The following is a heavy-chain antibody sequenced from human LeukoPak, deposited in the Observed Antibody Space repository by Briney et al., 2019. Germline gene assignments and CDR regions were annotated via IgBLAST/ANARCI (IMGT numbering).Heavy chain of an antibody. D-gene: IGHD6-19*01. J-gene: IGHJ4*02. V-gene: IGHV4-59*01. Sequence: SETLSLTCTVSGGSISSYYWSWIRQPPGKGLEWIGYIDYSGSTNYNPSLKGRVTISIDTSKNQFSLKLSSVTAADTAVYYCALGAVAGALDYWGQGTLVTVSS. CDR1: GGSISSYY. CDR2: IDYSGST. CDR3: ALGAVAGALDY.